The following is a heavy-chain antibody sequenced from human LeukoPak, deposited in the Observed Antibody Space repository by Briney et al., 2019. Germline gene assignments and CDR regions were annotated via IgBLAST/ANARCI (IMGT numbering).Heavy chain of an antibody. V-gene: IGHV4-38-2*02. J-gene: IGHJ6*03. CDR1: GYSISSVHY. CDR2: IDYTGPT. CDR3: ARRVKVPAGSGWGAYYYYMDV. Sequence: SETLSFTGSGSGYSISSVHYGGWARRPPVKWLEWIGNIDYTGPTYYNASRESRVTISLDTSKNQFSLKLSSVTAADTAVYYCARRVKVPAGSGWGAYYYYMDVWGKGTTVTISS. D-gene: IGHD2-2*01.